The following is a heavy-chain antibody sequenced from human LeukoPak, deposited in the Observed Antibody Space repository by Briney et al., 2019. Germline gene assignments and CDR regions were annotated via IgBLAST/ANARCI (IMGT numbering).Heavy chain of an antibody. CDR3: AKSHTKWLYDDGPQGWFDP. D-gene: IGHD3-22*01. CDR2: ISGSGGST. CDR1: GFTFSSYA. V-gene: IGHV3-23*01. Sequence: GGSLRLSCAASGFTFSSYAMHWVRQAPGKGLEWVSAISGSGGSTYYADSVKGRFTISRDNSKNTLYLQMNSLRAEDTAVYYCAKSHTKWLYDDGPQGWFDPWGQGTLVTVSS. J-gene: IGHJ5*02.